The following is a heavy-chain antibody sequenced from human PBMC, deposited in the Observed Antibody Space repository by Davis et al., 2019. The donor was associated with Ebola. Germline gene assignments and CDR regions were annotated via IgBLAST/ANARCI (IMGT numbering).Heavy chain of an antibody. J-gene: IGHJ4*02. V-gene: IGHV1-2*06. D-gene: IGHD2-15*01. Sequence: AASVKVSCKASGYTFTDYSMHWVRQAPGQGLEWMGRINPNSGGTNYAQKFQGRVTMTTDTSISTAYMELSRLRSDDTAVYYCAKKPGGVVVAATPAFDYWGQGTLVTVSS. CDR1: GYTFTDYS. CDR2: INPNSGGT. CDR3: AKKPGGVVVAATPAFDY.